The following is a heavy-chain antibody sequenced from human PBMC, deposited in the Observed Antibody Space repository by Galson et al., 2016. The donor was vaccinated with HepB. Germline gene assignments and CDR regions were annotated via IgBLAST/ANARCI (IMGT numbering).Heavy chain of an antibody. CDR3: ATAPGITVAGIYFFDY. D-gene: IGHD6-19*01. CDR2: IYYTGST. V-gene: IGHV4-4*02. Sequence: ETLSLTCAVSGGSISSDVWWSWVRQPPGRGLEWIGEIYYTGSTNYNPSLKTRVTISLDKSKNQVSLSLTSVTAADPAVYYCATAPGITVAGIYFFDYWGQGILVTVSS. CDR1: GGSISSDVW. J-gene: IGHJ4*02.